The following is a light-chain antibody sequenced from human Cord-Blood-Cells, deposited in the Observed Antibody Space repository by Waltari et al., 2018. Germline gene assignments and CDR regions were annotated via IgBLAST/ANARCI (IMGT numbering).Light chain of an antibody. CDR2: DAA. J-gene: IGKJ2*01. Sequence: DIQMTQSASSLSASVGDRVTITCQASQDISNYLNWYQQKPGKAPKLLIYDAANLETGVPTRFSGSGSGTDFTFTISSLQPEDIATYYCQQYDKLYTFGQGTKLEIK. CDR3: QQYDKLYT. V-gene: IGKV1-33*01. CDR1: QDISNY.